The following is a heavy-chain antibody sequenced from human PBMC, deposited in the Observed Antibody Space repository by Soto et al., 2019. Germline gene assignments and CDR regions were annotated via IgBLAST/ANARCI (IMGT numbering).Heavy chain of an antibody. V-gene: IGHV4-4*02. J-gene: IGHJ6*02. CDR3: AREVWFGESYYYGMDV. CDR2: IYHSGST. D-gene: IGHD3-10*01. Sequence: WGGQPPGKGLEWIGEIYHSGSTNYNPSLKSRVTISVDKSKNQFSLKLSSVTAADTAVYYCAREVWFGESYYYGMDVWGQGTTVS.